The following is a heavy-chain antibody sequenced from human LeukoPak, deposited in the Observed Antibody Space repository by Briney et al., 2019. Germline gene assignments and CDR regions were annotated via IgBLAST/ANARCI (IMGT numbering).Heavy chain of an antibody. CDR1: GFTFSSYA. D-gene: IGHD6-13*01. V-gene: IGHV3-23*01. CDR2: ISGSGGST. CDR3: ASAPIAAAGYYFDY. J-gene: IGHJ4*02. Sequence: TGGSLRLSCAASGFTFSSYAMSWVRQAPGKGLEWVSAISGSGGSTYYADSVKGRFTISRDNSKNTLYLQMNSLRAEDTAVYYCASAPIAAAGYYFDYWGQGTLVTVSS.